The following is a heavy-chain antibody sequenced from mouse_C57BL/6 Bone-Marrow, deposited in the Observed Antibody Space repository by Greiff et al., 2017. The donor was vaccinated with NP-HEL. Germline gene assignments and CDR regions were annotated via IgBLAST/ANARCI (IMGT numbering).Heavy chain of an antibody. J-gene: IGHJ3*01. CDR2: IYPGDGDT. D-gene: IGHD2-3*01. Sequence: VQLQQSGPELVKPGASVKISCKASGYAFSSSWMNWVKQRPGKGLEWIGRIYPGDGDTNYNGKFKGKATLTADKSSSTAYMQLSSLTSEDSAVYFCARGDGYYAWFAYWGQGTLVTVSA. V-gene: IGHV1-82*01. CDR1: GYAFSSSW. CDR3: ARGDGYYAWFAY.